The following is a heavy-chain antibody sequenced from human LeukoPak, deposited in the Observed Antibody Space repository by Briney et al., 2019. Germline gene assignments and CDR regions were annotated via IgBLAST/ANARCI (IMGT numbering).Heavy chain of an antibody. CDR1: GGSVSSGSYY. CDR3: ARARDGYSFSALDY. J-gene: IGHJ4*02. CDR2: IYYSGST. D-gene: IGHD4-11*01. V-gene: IGHV4-61*01. Sequence: SETLSLTCTVSGGSVSSGSYYWSWIRQPPGKGLEWIGYIYYSGSTNYNPSLKSRVTISVDTSKNQFSLKLSSVTAADTAVYYCARARDGYSFSALDYWGQGTLVTVSS.